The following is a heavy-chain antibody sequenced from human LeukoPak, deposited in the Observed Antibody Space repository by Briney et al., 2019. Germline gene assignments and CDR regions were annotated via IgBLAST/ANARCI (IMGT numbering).Heavy chain of an antibody. CDR2: IKQDGSEK. D-gene: IGHD5-24*01. V-gene: IGHV3-7*01. CDR3: AREVEKATILIDY. Sequence: PGGSLRLSCAASGFTFSSYWMSWVRRAPGKGLEWVANIKQDGSEKYYVDSVKGRSTISRDKAKNSLYLQMNSLRAEDTAVYYCAREVEKATILIDYWGQGTLVTVSS. J-gene: IGHJ4*02. CDR1: GFTFSSYW.